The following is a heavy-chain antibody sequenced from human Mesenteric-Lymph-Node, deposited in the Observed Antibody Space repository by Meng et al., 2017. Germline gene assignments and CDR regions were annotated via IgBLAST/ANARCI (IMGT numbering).Heavy chain of an antibody. CDR2: IYHSEIN. CDR1: GGSSSSSNG. CDR3: SSAKCSGGGCPGGS. V-gene: IGHV4-4*02. J-gene: IGHJ5*02. Sequence: VHRRESGQGLVNPSESLSITCAVSGGSSSSSNGWCWVRQPPGKGLEWIGEIYHSEINNYNPSLSSRVTTSVDKSKNQFSLNLISCTAADTAVYYCSSAKCSGGGCPGGSWCQETLVTVSS. D-gene: IGHD2-15*01.